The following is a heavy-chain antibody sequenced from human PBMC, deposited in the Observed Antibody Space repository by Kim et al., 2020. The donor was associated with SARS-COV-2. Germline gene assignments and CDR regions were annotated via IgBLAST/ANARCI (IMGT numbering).Heavy chain of an antibody. J-gene: IGHJ4*02. D-gene: IGHD3-10*01. CDR1: GFTFSSYA. CDR2: ISGSGGST. Sequence: GGSLRLSCAASGFTFSSYAMSWVRQAPGKGLEWVSAISGSGGSTYYADSVKGRFTISRDNSKNTLYLQMNSLRAEDTAVYYCAKISLLWFGELLPYKDYWGQGTLVTVSS. V-gene: IGHV3-23*01. CDR3: AKISLLWFGELLPYKDY.